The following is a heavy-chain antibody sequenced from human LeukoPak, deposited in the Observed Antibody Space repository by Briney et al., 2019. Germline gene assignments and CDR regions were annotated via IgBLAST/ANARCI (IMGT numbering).Heavy chain of an antibody. Sequence: GSLRLSCAASGFTFSSYWMHWVRQAPGKGLVWVSRINSGGSSTTYADSVKGRFTISRDNAKNTLYLQMNSLRAEDTAVYYCARGITGTALDYWGQGTLVTVSS. CDR2: INSGGSST. V-gene: IGHV3-74*01. CDR1: GFTFSSYW. CDR3: ARGITGTALDY. D-gene: IGHD1-20*01. J-gene: IGHJ4*02.